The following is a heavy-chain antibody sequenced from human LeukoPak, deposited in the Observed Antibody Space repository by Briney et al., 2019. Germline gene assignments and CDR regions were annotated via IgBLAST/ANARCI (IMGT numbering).Heavy chain of an antibody. CDR2: IYYSGST. CDR1: GGSISSYY. J-gene: IGHJ3*02. D-gene: IGHD3-22*01. V-gene: IGHV4-59*01. CDR3: ARWGGYYDSSGYYYFAFDI. Sequence: PSETLSLTCTVSGGSISSYYWSWIRQPPGKGLEWIGYIYYSGSTNYNPSLKSRVTISVDTSKNQFSLKLSSVTAADTAVYYCARWGGYYDSSGYYYFAFDIWGQGTMVTVSS.